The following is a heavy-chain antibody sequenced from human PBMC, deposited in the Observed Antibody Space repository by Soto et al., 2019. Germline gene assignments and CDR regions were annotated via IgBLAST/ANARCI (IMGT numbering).Heavy chain of an antibody. D-gene: IGHD1-26*01. CDR2: VSAYNRNT. V-gene: IGHV1-18*01. CDR1: GYTFRNYG. Sequence: QVQLVQSGAEVKKPGASVKVSCEAYGYTFRNYGITWVRQAPGQGLEWMGWVSAYNRNTNYAQKFQERVTMTTDTSTRTAYMELRSLRSDDTAIYFCAREWQWESLPYWGQGTLVTVSS. J-gene: IGHJ4*02. CDR3: AREWQWESLPY.